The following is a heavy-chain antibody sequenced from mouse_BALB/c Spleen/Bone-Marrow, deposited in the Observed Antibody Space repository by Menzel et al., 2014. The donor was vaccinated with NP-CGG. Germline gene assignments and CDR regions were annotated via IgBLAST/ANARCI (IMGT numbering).Heavy chain of an antibody. V-gene: IGHV1-54*01. CDR3: ARGAYYCYYMDY. D-gene: IGHD2-12*01. Sequence: QVQLQQSGAELVRPGTSVKVSCKASGYAFTNYLIEWVKQRPGQGLEWIGVVNPGSGGTNYNEKFKGKATLTADKSSSTTSMQLSSLPSDDAAVYFCARGAYYCYYMDYWGQGTTLTVSS. J-gene: IGHJ2*01. CDR1: GYAFTNYL. CDR2: VNPGSGGT.